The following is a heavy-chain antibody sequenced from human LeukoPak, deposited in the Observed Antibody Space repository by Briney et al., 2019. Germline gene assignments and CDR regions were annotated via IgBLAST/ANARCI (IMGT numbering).Heavy chain of an antibody. V-gene: IGHV4-59*01. CDR3: ARDPKDGYNFFFDY. D-gene: IGHD5-24*01. CDR2: IYYSGST. CDR1: GGSISSYY. J-gene: IGHJ4*02. Sequence: SETLSLTCTVSGGSISSYYWSWIRQPPGKGLEWIGYIYYSGSTNYNPSLKSRATISVGTSKNQFSLKLSSVTAADTAVYYCARDPKDGYNFFFDYWGQGTLVTVSS.